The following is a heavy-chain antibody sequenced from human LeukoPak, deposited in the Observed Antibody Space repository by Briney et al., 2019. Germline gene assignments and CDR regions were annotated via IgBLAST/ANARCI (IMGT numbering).Heavy chain of an antibody. D-gene: IGHD3-10*01. J-gene: IGHJ5*02. CDR2: ISTNNGDT. V-gene: IGHV1-18*01. CDR1: VYTWSIYG. CDR3: AREGSYYNWFDP. Sequence: ASVTVSFTSSVYTWSIYGIIWVRHAPGQGLEWIWCISTNNGDTKYAQKLQGRVTLTTDTSTSTDYMALRSLTSDDTAVYYCAREGSYYNWFDPWGQGTLVTVSS.